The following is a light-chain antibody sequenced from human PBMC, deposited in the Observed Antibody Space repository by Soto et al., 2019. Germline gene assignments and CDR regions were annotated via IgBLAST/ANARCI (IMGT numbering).Light chain of an antibody. Sequence: DIQMTQSPSSLSASVGDRVTITCQASQDISNYLNWYQQKPGKAPKLLIYDASNLETVDPSRFSGSGSGTDFTFTISILQPEDIATYYCQQYDNLLPITFGQGTRLEIK. CDR2: DAS. V-gene: IGKV1-33*01. CDR3: QQYDNLLPIT. J-gene: IGKJ5*01. CDR1: QDISNY.